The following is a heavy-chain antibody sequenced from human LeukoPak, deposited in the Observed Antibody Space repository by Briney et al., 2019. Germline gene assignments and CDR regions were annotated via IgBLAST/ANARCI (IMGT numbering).Heavy chain of an antibody. CDR2: ISGSGGST. CDR1: GFTFSSYA. D-gene: IGHD2-15*01. V-gene: IGHV3-23*01. CDR3: AKVGLYCSGGSCYPHLEYYFDY. Sequence: PGGSLXLSCAASGFTFSSYAMSWVRQAPGKGLEWVSAISGSGGSTYYADSVKGRFTISRDNSKNTLYLQMNSLRAEDTAVYYCAKVGLYCSGGSCYPHLEYYFDYWGQGTLVTVSS. J-gene: IGHJ4*02.